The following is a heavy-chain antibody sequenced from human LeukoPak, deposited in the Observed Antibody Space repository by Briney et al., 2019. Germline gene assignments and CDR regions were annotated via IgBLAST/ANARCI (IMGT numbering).Heavy chain of an antibody. CDR1: GFTFSGYW. D-gene: IGHD1-1*01. CDR3: TRNEV. V-gene: IGHV3-7*01. Sequence: GGSLRLSCAGSGFTFSGYWMSWVRQAPGKGLEWVANIKQDGSDKYYVDSVKGRFTISRDNAKNSLSLQMNSLRAEDTGVYYCTRNEVWGQGTLVTVSS. CDR2: IKQDGSDK. J-gene: IGHJ4*02.